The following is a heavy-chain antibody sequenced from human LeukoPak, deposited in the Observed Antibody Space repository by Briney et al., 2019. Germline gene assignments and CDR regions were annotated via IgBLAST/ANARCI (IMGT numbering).Heavy chain of an antibody. J-gene: IGHJ4*02. CDR2: IKQDGSEK. D-gene: IGHD2-2*01. Sequence: GGSLRLSCAASGISISSYATSWVRQAPGKGLEWVANIKQDGSEKYYVDSVKGRFTISRDNAKNSLYLQMNSLRAEDTAVYYCARVAKGEYQLLYFDYWGQGTLVTVSS. V-gene: IGHV3-7*01. CDR1: GISISSYA. CDR3: ARVAKGEYQLLYFDY.